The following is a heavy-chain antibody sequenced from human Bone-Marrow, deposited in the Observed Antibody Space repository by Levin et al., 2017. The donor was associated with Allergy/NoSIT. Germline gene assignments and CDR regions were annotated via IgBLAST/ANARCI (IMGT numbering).Heavy chain of an antibody. Sequence: PSQTLSLTCTVSGGSVSSGSYYWSWIRQPPGKGLEWIGYIYYSGSTNYNPSLKSRVTISVDTSKNQFSLKLSSVTAADTAVYYCARSDFWSGLGSMDVWGKGTTVTVSS. D-gene: IGHD3-3*01. J-gene: IGHJ6*03. CDR2: IYYSGST. V-gene: IGHV4-61*01. CDR3: ARSDFWSGLGSMDV. CDR1: GGSVSSGSYY.